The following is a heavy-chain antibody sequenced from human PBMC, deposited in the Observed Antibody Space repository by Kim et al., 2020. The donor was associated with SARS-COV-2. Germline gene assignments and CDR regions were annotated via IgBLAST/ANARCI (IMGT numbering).Heavy chain of an antibody. D-gene: IGHD6-19*01. Sequence: SETLSLTCAVYGGSFSGYYWSWIRQPPGKGLEWIGEINHSGSTNYNPSLKSRVTISVDTSKNQFSLKLSSVTAADTAVYYCARAQWLVVKGGDYYYMDVWGIGTTVTVSS. V-gene: IGHV4-34*01. CDR1: GGSFSGYY. J-gene: IGHJ6*03. CDR2: INHSGST. CDR3: ARAQWLVVKGGDYYYMDV.